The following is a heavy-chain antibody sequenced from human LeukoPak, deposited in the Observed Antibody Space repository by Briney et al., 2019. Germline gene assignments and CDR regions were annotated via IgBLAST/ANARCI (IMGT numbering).Heavy chain of an antibody. CDR1: GGSISSYY. CDR3: ARDQWEPLGY. V-gene: IGHV4-59*12. Sequence: SETLSLTCSVSGGSISSYYLSWVRQPPGKGLEWIGYIYYDGSANYNPSLKSRVTISVDTSKNQFSLKLSSVTAADTAVYYCARDQWEPLGYWGQGTLVTVSS. D-gene: IGHD1-26*01. CDR2: IYYDGSA. J-gene: IGHJ4*02.